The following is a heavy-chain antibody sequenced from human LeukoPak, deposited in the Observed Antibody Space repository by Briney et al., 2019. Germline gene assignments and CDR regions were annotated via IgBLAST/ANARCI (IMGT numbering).Heavy chain of an antibody. V-gene: IGHV3-13*01. CDR2: ISNSGDT. J-gene: IGHJ4*02. Sequence: SGGSLRLSCAASGFTVTSYDMHWVRQVTGKGLEWVSTISNSGDTYYSDSVKGRFTISRDNSKNTLYLQMNSLRAEDTAVYYCAKNPTRIYYFDYWGQGTLVTVSS. CDR1: GFTVTSYD. CDR3: AKNPTRIYYFDY. D-gene: IGHD2-15*01.